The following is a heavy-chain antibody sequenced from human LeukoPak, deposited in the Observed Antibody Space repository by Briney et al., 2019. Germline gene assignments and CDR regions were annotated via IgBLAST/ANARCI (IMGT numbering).Heavy chain of an antibody. CDR1: GFTVSSNY. J-gene: IGHJ6*02. CDR3: AKDHSSVLRFLEWREYYYYGMDV. D-gene: IGHD3-3*01. V-gene: IGHV3-23*01. CDR2: ISGSGGST. Sequence: GGSLRLSCAASGFTVSSNYMSWVRQAPGKGLEWVSAISGSGGSTYYADSVKGRFTISRDNSKNTLYLQMNSLRAEDTAVYYCAKDHSSVLRFLEWREYYYYGMDVWGQGTTVTVSS.